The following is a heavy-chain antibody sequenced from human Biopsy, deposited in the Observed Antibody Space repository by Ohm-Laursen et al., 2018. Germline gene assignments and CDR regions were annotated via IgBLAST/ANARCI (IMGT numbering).Heavy chain of an antibody. J-gene: IGHJ4*02. CDR3: TRSAGYGYDY. V-gene: IGHV3-73*01. Sequence: GSLRLSCSASGFNLSAFALHWVRQASGRGLEWVGRIKKKSNNDATAYAESMKGRFSIFRDDSKSTSFLQMNSLKIEDTAAYFCTRSAGYGYDYWGQGILVTVSS. CDR2: IKKKSNNDAT. D-gene: IGHD5-12*01. CDR1: GFNLSAFA.